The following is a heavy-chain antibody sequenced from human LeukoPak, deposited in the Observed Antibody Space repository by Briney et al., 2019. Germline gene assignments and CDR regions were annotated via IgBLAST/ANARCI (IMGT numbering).Heavy chain of an antibody. D-gene: IGHD1-26*01. CDR1: GESFSGYY. CDR3: ARGQFWRGSEIRV. J-gene: IGHJ4*02. Sequence: PSETLSLTCRVDGESFSGYYWIWIRQPPGKGLEWIGEINHRGSTNYNPSPKSRVTLSVDTSNRQFSLNVTSMTAADTAMYYCARGQFWRGSEIRVWGQGTLVTVSS. CDR2: INHRGST. V-gene: IGHV4-34*01.